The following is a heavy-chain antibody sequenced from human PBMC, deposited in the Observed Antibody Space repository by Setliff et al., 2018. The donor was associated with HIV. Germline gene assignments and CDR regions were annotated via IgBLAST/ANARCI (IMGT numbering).Heavy chain of an antibody. J-gene: IGHJ4*02. V-gene: IGHV1-2*02. CDR1: GYTFTGYY. Sequence: ASVKVSCTASGYTFTGYYMHWVRQAPGQGLEWMGWINPNSGGTNYAQKFQGRVTMTRDTSISTAYMELSRLRSDDTAVYYCARDVFAYYYGSGSYIDYWGQGTLVTVSS. CDR3: ARDVFAYYYGSGSYIDY. CDR2: INPNSGGT. D-gene: IGHD3-10*01.